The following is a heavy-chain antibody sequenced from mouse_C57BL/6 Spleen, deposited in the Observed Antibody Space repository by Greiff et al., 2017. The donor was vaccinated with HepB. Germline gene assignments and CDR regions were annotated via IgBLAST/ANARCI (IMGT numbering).Heavy chain of an antibody. CDR3: ARSSWDEAY. D-gene: IGHD4-1*01. CDR2: IHPNSGST. V-gene: IGHV1-64*01. CDR1: GYTFTSYW. J-gene: IGHJ3*01. Sequence: VQLQQPGAELVKPGASVKLSCKASGYTFTSYWMHWVKQRPGQGLEWIGMIHPNSGSTNYNEKFKSKATLTVDKSSSTAYMQLSSLTSEDSAVYYCARSSWDEAYWGQGTLVTVSA.